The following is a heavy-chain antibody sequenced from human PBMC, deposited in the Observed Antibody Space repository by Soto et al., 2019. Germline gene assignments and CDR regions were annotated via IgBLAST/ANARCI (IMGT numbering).Heavy chain of an antibody. D-gene: IGHD4-4*01. CDR2: IYTSGST. V-gene: IGHV4-4*07. CDR3: ARDQVYSNYDYYYYGMDV. Sequence: SETLSLTCTVSGGSISSYYWSWIRQPAGKGLEWIGRIYTSGSTNYNPSLKSRVTMSVDTSKNQFSLKLSSVTAADTAVNYCARDQVYSNYDYYYYGMDVWGQGTTVTVSS. CDR1: GGSISSYY. J-gene: IGHJ6*02.